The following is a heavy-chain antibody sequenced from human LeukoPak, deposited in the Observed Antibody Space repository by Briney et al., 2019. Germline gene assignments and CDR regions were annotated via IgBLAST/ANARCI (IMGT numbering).Heavy chain of an antibody. CDR1: GFTFSSDS. Sequence: GGSLRLSCAASGFTFSSDSMNWVRQAPGKGLEWVSYISSSSSTIYYADSVKGRFTISRDNAKNSLYLQMNSLRAEDTAVYYCAELGITMIGGVWGKGTTVTISS. CDR2: ISSSSSTI. J-gene: IGHJ6*04. V-gene: IGHV3-48*04. CDR3: AELGITMIGGV. D-gene: IGHD3-10*02.